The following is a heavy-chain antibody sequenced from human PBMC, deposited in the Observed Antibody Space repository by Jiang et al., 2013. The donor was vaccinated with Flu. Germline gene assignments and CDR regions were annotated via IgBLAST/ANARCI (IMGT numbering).Heavy chain of an antibody. Sequence: VSCKASGYTFTSYGISWVRQAPGQGLEWMGWISAYNGNTNYAQKLQGRVTMTTDTSTSTAYMELRSLRSDDTAVYYCARDYGVGAIPRSWFDPWGQGTLVTVSS. CDR2: ISAYNGNT. CDR1: GYTFTSYG. D-gene: IGHD1-26*01. CDR3: ARDYGVGAIPRSWFDP. J-gene: IGHJ5*02. V-gene: IGHV1-18*01.